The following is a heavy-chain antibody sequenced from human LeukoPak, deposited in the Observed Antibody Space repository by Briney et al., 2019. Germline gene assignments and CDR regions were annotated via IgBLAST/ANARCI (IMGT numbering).Heavy chain of an antibody. CDR3: ARMIRGVYIDY. J-gene: IGHJ4*02. Sequence: HAGGSLRLSCAASGFTFSSYAMSWVRQAPGKGLEWVSAISGSGGSTYYADSVKGRFTISRDSSKNTLYLEMSSLRAEDTAVYSCARMIRGVYIDYWGQGTLVTVSS. D-gene: IGHD3-10*01. CDR1: GFTFSSYA. CDR2: ISGSGGST. V-gene: IGHV3-23*01.